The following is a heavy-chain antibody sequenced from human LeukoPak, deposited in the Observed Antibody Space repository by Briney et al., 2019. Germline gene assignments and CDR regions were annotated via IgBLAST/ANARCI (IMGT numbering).Heavy chain of an antibody. Sequence: KXSETLSLTCAVSGGSIGSSNWWSWVRQPPGKGLEWIGEIYHSGSTNYNPSLKSRVTISVDKSKNQFSLKLSSVTAADTAVYYCARRAQYYYGSGSYYKPLDYWGQGTLVTVSS. CDR2: IYHSGST. CDR3: ARRAQYYYGSGSYYKPLDY. D-gene: IGHD3-10*01. J-gene: IGHJ4*02. V-gene: IGHV4-4*02. CDR1: GGSIGSSNW.